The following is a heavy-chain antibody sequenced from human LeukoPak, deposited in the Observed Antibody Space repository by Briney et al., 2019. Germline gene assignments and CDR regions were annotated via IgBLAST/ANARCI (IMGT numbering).Heavy chain of an antibody. V-gene: IGHV3-66*04. CDR2: IYSGGST. D-gene: IGHD3-16*01. CDR3: ARQQGALWY. J-gene: IGHJ4*02. Sequence: PGGSLRLSCAASGFTFSSYWMSWVRQAPGKGLEWVSVIYSGGSTYYADSVKGRFTISRDNSKNTLYLQMNSLRAEDTAVYYCARQQGALWYWGQGTLVTVSS. CDR1: GFTFSSYW.